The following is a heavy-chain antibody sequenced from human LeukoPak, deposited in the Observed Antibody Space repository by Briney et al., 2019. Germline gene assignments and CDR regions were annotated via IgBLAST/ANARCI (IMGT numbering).Heavy chain of an antibody. V-gene: IGHV3-21*01. CDR2: ISSSSSYI. CDR3: ARLTAVAGTFYFDY. D-gene: IGHD6-19*01. Sequence: GGSLRLSCAASGFTFSSYSMNWVRQAPGKGLEWVSSISSSSSYIYYADSVKGRFTISRDNAKNSLYLQMNSLRAEDMAVYYCARLTAVAGTFYFDYWGQGTLVTVSS. J-gene: IGHJ4*02. CDR1: GFTFSSYS.